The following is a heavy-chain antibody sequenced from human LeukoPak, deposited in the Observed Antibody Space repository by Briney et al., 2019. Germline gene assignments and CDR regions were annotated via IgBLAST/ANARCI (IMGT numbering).Heavy chain of an antibody. Sequence: PSETLSLTCAVSGYSISSGYYWGWIRHPPGKGLEWIGSIYHSGSTYYNPSLKSRVTISVDTSKNQFSLKLSSVTAADTAVYYCARTHNVLRFLEWLPPGDAFDIWGQGTMVTVSS. J-gene: IGHJ3*02. CDR3: ARTHNVLRFLEWLPPGDAFDI. CDR2: IYHSGST. D-gene: IGHD3-3*01. CDR1: GYSISSGYY. V-gene: IGHV4-38-2*01.